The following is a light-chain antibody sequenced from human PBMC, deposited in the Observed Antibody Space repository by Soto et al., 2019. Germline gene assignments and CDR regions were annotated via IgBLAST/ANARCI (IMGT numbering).Light chain of an antibody. V-gene: IGKV1-5*03. CDR3: QQSLNFPWT. CDR1: QSISIW. J-gene: IGKJ1*01. CDR2: KAS. Sequence: DIQMTQSASTLSASVGDRVTITWRASQSISIWLAWYQQKPGKAPKILIYKASSLESGVPSRFSGSGSGTEFTLTISSLQTEDFATYYCQQSLNFPWTFGQGTKVDIK.